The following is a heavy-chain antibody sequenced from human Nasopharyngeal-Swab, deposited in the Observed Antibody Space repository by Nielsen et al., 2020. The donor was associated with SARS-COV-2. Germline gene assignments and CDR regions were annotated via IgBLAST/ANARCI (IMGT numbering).Heavy chain of an antibody. CDR1: GYSFTSYW. CDR2: IYPGDSDT. D-gene: IGHD3-9*01. CDR3: ARQDILTGYPFDY. V-gene: IGHV5-51*01. J-gene: IGHJ4*02. Sequence: KVSCKGSGYSFTSYWIGWVRQMPGKGLEWMGIIYPGDSDTRYSPSFQGQVTISADKSISTAYLQWSSLKASDTAMYYCARQDILTGYPFDYWGQGTLVTVSS.